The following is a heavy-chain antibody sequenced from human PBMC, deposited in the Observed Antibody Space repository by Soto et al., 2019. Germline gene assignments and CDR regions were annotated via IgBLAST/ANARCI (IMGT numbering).Heavy chain of an antibody. CDR3: ASGAIFGVGAPMADY. Sequence: SETLSLTCTVSGGSISRYYWSWIRQPPGKGLEWIGYIYYSGSTTYNPSLKSRVAISVDTSKNQFSLKLSSVTAADTAVYYCASGAIFGVGAPMADYWGQGTLVTVSS. J-gene: IGHJ4*02. D-gene: IGHD3-3*01. CDR1: GGSISRYY. V-gene: IGHV4-59*01. CDR2: IYYSGST.